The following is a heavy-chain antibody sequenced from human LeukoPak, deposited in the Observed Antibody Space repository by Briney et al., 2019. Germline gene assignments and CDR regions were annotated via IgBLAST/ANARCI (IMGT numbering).Heavy chain of an antibody. CDR1: GGSIRSHF. V-gene: IGHV4-59*08. CDR3: ARQWLVSPLFDY. CDR2: IYDNGGA. J-gene: IGHJ4*02. Sequence: SETLSLTCTVSGGSIRSHFWSWIRQPPGKGLEWIGYIYDNGGASYNPSLNSRVTLSADTSKNELSLKLSSVTDADTAVYYCARQWLVSPLFDYWGQGTLVTVSS. D-gene: IGHD6-19*01.